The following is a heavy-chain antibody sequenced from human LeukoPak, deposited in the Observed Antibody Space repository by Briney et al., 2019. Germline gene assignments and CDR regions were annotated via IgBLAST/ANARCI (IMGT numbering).Heavy chain of an antibody. CDR2: IHYSGST. D-gene: IGHD4-17*01. CDR1: GDSISSSSYY. CDR3: ARYSTVSRFDH. Sequence: KPSDTLSLTRTVSGDSISSSSYYWAWIRRPPGKGLEWIVTIHYSGSTYCNPSLKRRVTTFVDTSKNQVSLELSSVNAADTGVDYCARYSTVSRFDHWGGGTLVTVSS. V-gene: IGHV4-39*01. J-gene: IGHJ4*02.